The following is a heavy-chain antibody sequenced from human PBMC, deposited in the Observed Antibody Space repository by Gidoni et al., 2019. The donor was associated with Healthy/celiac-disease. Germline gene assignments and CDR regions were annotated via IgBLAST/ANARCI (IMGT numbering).Heavy chain of an antibody. V-gene: IGHV3-33*01. CDR1: GFTFISYG. CDR2: IGYDGSNK. CDR3: ARDNTNDYGDYMAFDI. D-gene: IGHD4-17*01. J-gene: IGHJ3*02. Sequence: QVQLVESGGGVVQPGMSLRLSCAASGFTFISYGMHWVRQAPGKGLEWVAVIGYDGSNKYYADSVKGRFTISRDNSKNTLYLQMNSLRAEDTAVYYCARDNTNDYGDYMAFDIWGQGTMVTVSS.